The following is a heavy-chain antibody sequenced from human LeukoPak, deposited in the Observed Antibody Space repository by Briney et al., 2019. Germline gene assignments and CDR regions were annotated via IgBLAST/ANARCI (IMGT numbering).Heavy chain of an antibody. Sequence: GGSLRLSCAVPGITLSNYGMSWVRQAPGKGLEWVAGISDSGGRSNYADSVTGRFTISRDNPKNTLYLQMNSLRAEDTAVYFCAKRGVVIRVILVGFHKEAYYFDSWGQGALVTVSS. CDR2: ISDSGGRS. CDR3: AKRGVVIRVILVGFHKEAYYFDS. J-gene: IGHJ4*02. CDR1: GITLSNYG. V-gene: IGHV3-23*01. D-gene: IGHD3-22*01.